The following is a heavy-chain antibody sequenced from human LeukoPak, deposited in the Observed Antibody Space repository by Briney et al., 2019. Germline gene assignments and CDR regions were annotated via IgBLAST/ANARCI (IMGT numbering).Heavy chain of an antibody. V-gene: IGHV1-2*06. D-gene: IGHD2-2*01. J-gene: IGHJ4*02. CDR1: GYTFTGYH. Sequence: ASVKVSCKASGYTFTGYHMHWVRQAPGQGPEWMGRINPNSGDTNYAQKFQGRVAMTRDTSISTAFMELTRLRSDDTAVYYCARDYCSSTSCLFDYWGQGTLVTVSS. CDR3: ARDYCSSTSCLFDY. CDR2: INPNSGDT.